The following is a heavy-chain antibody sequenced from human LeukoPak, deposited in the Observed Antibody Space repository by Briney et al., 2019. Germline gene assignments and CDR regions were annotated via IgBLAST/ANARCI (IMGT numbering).Heavy chain of an antibody. D-gene: IGHD3-22*01. CDR2: MNPNSGNT. J-gene: IGHJ4*02. CDR1: GYTFTSYD. V-gene: IGHV1-8*01. Sequence: ASVKVSCKASGYTFTSYDINWVRQATGQGLEWMGWMNPNSGNTGYAQKFQGRVTMTRNTSMSTAYMELSSLRSEDTAVYYCARGSYYDSSGYYLGLSYWGQGTLVTVSS. CDR3: ARGSYYDSSGYYLGLSY.